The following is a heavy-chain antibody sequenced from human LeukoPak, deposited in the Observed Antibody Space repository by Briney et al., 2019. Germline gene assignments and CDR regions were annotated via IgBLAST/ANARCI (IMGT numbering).Heavy chain of an antibody. CDR3: AKGAYDYIEIAYFDY. CDR1: GFSFNNYA. V-gene: IGHV3-23*01. D-gene: IGHD5-12*01. J-gene: IGHJ4*02. Sequence: PGGSLRLSCVASGFSFNNYAMNWVRQAPGKGLEWVSLIIGSSGSTFYADSVKGRFTISRVKSKNTLYLQMNSLRAEDTAVYYCAKGAYDYIEIAYFDYWGQGSLVTVSS. CDR2: IIGSSGST.